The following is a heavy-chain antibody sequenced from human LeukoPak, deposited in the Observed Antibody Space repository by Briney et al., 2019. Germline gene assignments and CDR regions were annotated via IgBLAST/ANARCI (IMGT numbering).Heavy chain of an antibody. CDR2: ISNNGGYT. J-gene: IGHJ4*02. CDR1: GFTFSSSA. CDR3: AKQLGYCSDGSCYFPY. V-gene: IGHV3-23*01. D-gene: IGHD2-15*01. Sequence: GGSLRLSCAASGFTFSSSAMSWVRKAPGKGLEWVSAISNNGGYTYYADSVQGRFTISRDNSKSTLCLQMNSLRAEDTAVYYCAKQLGYCSDGSCYFPYWGQGTLVTVSS.